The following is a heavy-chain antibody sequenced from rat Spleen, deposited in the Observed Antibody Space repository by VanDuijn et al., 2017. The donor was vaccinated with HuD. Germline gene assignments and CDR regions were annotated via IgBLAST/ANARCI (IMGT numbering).Heavy chain of an antibody. CDR3: ARDGGELGY. J-gene: IGHJ2*01. V-gene: IGHV2-13*01. D-gene: IGHD4-1*01. CDR2: IWTGGST. Sequence: QVQLKESGPGLVQPSQTLSLTCTVSGFSLSSYGVIWVRQPPGKGLEWMGVIWTGGSTTYNSLLKSRRSISRYTSKSQVFLKMNSLQTEDTATYYCARDGGELGYWGQGIMVTVSS. CDR1: GFSLSSYG.